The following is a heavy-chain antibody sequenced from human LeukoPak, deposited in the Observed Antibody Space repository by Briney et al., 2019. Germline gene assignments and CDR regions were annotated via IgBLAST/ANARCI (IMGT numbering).Heavy chain of an antibody. Sequence: GGSLRLSCAASGFTFNDYAMHWVRQAPGKGLEWVSGISWKSGSIGYADSVEGRFTISRDNAKNSLYLQMNSLRAEDTALYYCAKENYGSGSSLDYWGQGTLVTVSS. D-gene: IGHD3-10*01. CDR2: ISWKSGSI. CDR1: GFTFNDYA. J-gene: IGHJ4*02. V-gene: IGHV3-9*01. CDR3: AKENYGSGSSLDY.